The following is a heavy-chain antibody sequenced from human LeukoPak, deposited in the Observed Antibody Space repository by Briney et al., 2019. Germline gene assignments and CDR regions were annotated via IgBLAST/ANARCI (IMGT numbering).Heavy chain of an antibody. D-gene: IGHD1-26*01. V-gene: IGHV3-7*01. CDR3: ARVGAWDLQRVFEY. J-gene: IGHJ4*02. Sequence: GGSLRLSCAASGFRFGDYWMTWARHIPGKGLEWVANIKQDGAEKHYAESVEGRFIISRDNAKNSLYLEMDSLKVEDTAVYYCARVGAWDLQRVFEYWGQGTLATVSS. CDR1: GFRFGDYW. CDR2: IKQDGAEK.